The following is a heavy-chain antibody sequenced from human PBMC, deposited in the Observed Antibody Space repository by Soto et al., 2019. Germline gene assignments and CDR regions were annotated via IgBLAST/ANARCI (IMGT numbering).Heavy chain of an antibody. CDR1: SGAFSGYY. CDR3: ARAPKVSGSSQTRPDF. Sequence: SETLSLTCSIYSGAFSGYYWSWIRQPPGKWLEWIGEISQSGNTNYSPSLKSRVSISIDTSMKQFSLNLASVSAADTAVYYCARAPKVSGSSQTRPDFWGQGTLVTVSS. J-gene: IGHJ4*02. CDR2: ISQSGNT. D-gene: IGHD6-6*01. V-gene: IGHV4-34*01.